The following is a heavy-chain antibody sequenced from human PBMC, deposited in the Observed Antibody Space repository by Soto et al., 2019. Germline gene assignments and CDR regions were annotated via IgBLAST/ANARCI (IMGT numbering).Heavy chain of an antibody. CDR3: ARQRYGGKYYYGMDV. CDR2: IYPGDSDT. Sequence: GESLKISCKASGYKFENYWIAWVRQLPGKGLEWMGIIYPGDSDTRYSPSFQGQVTISADKSISTAYVQWSSLKASDTAMYYCARQRYGGKYYYGMDVWGQGTTVTVSS. V-gene: IGHV5-51*01. CDR1: GYKFENYW. D-gene: IGHD5-18*01. J-gene: IGHJ6*02.